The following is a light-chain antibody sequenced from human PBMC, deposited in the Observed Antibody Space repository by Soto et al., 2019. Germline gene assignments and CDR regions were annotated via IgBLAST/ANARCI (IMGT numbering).Light chain of an antibody. Sequence: QSVLTHPPSASGTPGQRVTISCSGSSSNIGSNSVNWYQHLPGTAPKVLMYSNNPRPSGVPDRFSGSKSGTSASLAISGLQSEDEGDYYCSAWEDSLNGPVFGGGTKLTVL. J-gene: IGLJ3*02. CDR1: SSNIGSNS. CDR3: SAWEDSLNGPV. V-gene: IGLV1-44*01. CDR2: SNN.